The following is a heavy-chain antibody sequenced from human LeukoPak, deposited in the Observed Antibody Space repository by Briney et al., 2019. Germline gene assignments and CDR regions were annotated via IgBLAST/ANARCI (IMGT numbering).Heavy chain of an antibody. J-gene: IGHJ4*02. CDR3: AKVRDCGGDCLDY. CDR1: GFTFRDYG. D-gene: IGHD2-21*01. Sequence: GGPLRLSCAASGFTFRDYGMHWVRQAPGKGLEWVASISYDGSNKVYADSVKGRFTISRDNSKSTLYLQMNSLRAEDTAVYYCAKVRDCGGDCLDYWGQGTLVTVSS. CDR2: ISYDGSNK. V-gene: IGHV3-30*18.